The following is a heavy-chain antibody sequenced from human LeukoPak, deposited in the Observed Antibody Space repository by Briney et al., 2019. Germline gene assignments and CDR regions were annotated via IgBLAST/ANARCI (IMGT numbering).Heavy chain of an antibody. CDR2: ISYNGST. CDR1: GGSFSGYY. J-gene: IGHJ4*02. D-gene: IGHD3-22*01. CDR3: ARHWLSYYDSSGYYGK. Sequence: SETLSLTCAVYGGSFSGYYWSWIRQPPGKGLEWIGSISYNGSTYYNPSLKSRVTISVDTSKNQFSLKLSSVTAADTAVYYCARHWLSYYDSSGYYGKWGQGTLVTVSS. V-gene: IGHV4-34*01.